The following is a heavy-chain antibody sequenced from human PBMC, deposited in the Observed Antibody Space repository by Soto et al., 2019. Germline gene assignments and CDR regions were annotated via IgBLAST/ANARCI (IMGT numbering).Heavy chain of an antibody. D-gene: IGHD2-15*01. CDR3: ARVLVANGDAVDS. Sequence: SETLSLTCTVSGGSISSYYWSWIRQPPGKGLEWIGDIYYSGSTNYHPSLKSRVTISVDTSKNQFSLKLSSVTAADTAVYYWARVLVANGDAVDSWGQGTMVTVSS. CDR2: IYYSGST. V-gene: IGHV4-59*01. J-gene: IGHJ3*02. CDR1: GGSISSYY.